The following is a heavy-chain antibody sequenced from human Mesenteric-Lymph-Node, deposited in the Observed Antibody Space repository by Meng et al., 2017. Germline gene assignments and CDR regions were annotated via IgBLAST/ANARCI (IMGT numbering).Heavy chain of an antibody. Sequence: VQLVQSGAEVKKPGASAKASCKATGYTFSNYGISWVRQAPGQGLEWMGWISGYSGNTKYAQKLQGRVTMTTDTSTNTAYMELRSLRSDDTAVYYCTRADIAAAGTGGYWGQGTLVTVSS. J-gene: IGHJ4*02. CDR3: TRADIAAAGTGGY. V-gene: IGHV1-18*01. CDR1: GYTFSNYG. CDR2: ISGYSGNT. D-gene: IGHD6-13*01.